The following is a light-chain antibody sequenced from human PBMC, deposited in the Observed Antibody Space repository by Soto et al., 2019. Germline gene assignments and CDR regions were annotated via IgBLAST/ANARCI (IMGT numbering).Light chain of an antibody. J-gene: IGLJ1*01. CDR2: YDD. V-gene: IGLV1-36*01. CDR3: AACDDRMNGYV. CDR1: SSKIGNNG. Sequence: SFLTHPPSFSEAPNHIVTISCSGNSSKIGNNGVNWYQHFPGEPPKLLIYYDDLLSSGVSDRFSGSRSGTSASLAISGLQYADEADYYCAACDDRMNGYVFGIGT.